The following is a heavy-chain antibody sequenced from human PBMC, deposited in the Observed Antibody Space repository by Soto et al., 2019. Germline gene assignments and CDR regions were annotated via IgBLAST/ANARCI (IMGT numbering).Heavy chain of an antibody. V-gene: IGHV3-21*01. Sequence: EVQLVESGGGLVKPGGSLRLSCAASGFTFSSYSMNWVRQAPGKGLEWVSSISSSSGYIYYADSVKGRFTISRDNAKNSLCLQMNSLRAENTAVYYCARGPAARPVSLFDPWGQGTLVTVSS. CDR3: ARGPAARPVSLFDP. CDR1: GFTFSSYS. J-gene: IGHJ5*02. CDR2: ISSSSGYI. D-gene: IGHD6-6*01.